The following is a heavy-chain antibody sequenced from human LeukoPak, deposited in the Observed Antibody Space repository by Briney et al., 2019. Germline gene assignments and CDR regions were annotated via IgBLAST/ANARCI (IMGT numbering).Heavy chain of an antibody. V-gene: IGHV3-15*01. CDR2: IKSKTDGGNT. D-gene: IGHD2-2*01. Sequence: PGGSLRLSCAASGFTFSSYEMNWVRQAPGKGLEWVGRIKSKTDGGNTEYAAPVKGRFNITRDDSKNTLYLQMNSLKTEDTAVYYCTTDRYCSSTSCYGRWRKYWLFDPWGQGTLVTVSS. CDR3: TTDRYCSSTSCYGRWRKYWLFDP. CDR1: GFTFSSYE. J-gene: IGHJ5*02.